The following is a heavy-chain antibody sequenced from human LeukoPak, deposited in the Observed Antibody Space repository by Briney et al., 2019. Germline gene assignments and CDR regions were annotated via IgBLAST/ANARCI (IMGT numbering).Heavy chain of an antibody. CDR2: MYNSGST. V-gene: IGHV4-59*01. Sequence: SETLSLTCTVSGGSISGSYWSWIRQPPGKGLEWIAYMYNSGSTNYNPSLKSRVTISIDTSKNQFSLKLSSLTAADTAIYYCARGIEAYGDYGYWGQGILVTVSS. CDR3: ARGIEAYGDYGY. D-gene: IGHD4-17*01. CDR1: GGSISGSY. J-gene: IGHJ4*02.